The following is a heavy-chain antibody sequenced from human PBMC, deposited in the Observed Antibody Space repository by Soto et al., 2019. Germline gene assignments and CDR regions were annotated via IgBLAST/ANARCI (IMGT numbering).Heavy chain of an antibody. Sequence: SETLSLTCSVSGTSIRGYYWTWIRQPPGKGLEWIGYINYTGTTKYNPSLKSRLTISVDTSKNQFSLRLNYVTAADTAVYSCAREVSSFGSNHFDSWGQGALVTVSS. CDR3: AREVSSFGSNHFDS. D-gene: IGHD3-10*01. CDR2: INYTGTT. V-gene: IGHV4-59*01. J-gene: IGHJ4*02. CDR1: GTSIRGYY.